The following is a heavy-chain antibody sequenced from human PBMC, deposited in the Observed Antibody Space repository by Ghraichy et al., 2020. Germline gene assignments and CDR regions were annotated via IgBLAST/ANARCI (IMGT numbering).Heavy chain of an antibody. Sequence: SQTLSLTCTVSGGSISSSSYYWGWIRQPPGKGLEWIGSIYYSGSTYYNPSLKSRVTISADTSKNQFSLKLTSVTAADTAVYYCARTVVAATNDYWGQGTLVTVSS. CDR3: ARTVVAATNDY. J-gene: IGHJ4*02. D-gene: IGHD2-15*01. V-gene: IGHV4-39*01. CDR2: IYYSGST. CDR1: GGSISSSSYY.